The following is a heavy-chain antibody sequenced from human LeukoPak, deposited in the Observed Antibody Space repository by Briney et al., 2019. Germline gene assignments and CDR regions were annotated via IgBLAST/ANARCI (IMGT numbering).Heavy chain of an antibody. Sequence: GGSLRLSCAASGFTFSSYAMSWVRQAPGKGLEWVSAISGSGGSTYYADSVKGRFTISRDNSKNTLYLQMNSLRAEDTAVYYCARAGCSSTSCYVRYYYYYYMDVWGKGTTVTVSS. V-gene: IGHV3-23*01. CDR3: ARAGCSSTSCYVRYYYYYYMDV. D-gene: IGHD2-2*01. CDR1: GFTFSSYA. CDR2: ISGSGGST. J-gene: IGHJ6*03.